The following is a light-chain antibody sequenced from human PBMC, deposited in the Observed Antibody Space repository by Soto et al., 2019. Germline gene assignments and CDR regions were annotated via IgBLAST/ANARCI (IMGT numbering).Light chain of an antibody. V-gene: IGKV3-15*01. Sequence: EIVMTQSPATLSVSPGERATLSCRASQSVRSNYLSWYQQKPGQAPRLLIYGASTRATGFPARFSGSGSGTEFTLTISSRQSEDFAVYYCQQYSSWPLTFGGGTKVEIK. CDR3: QQYSSWPLT. CDR1: QSVRSN. CDR2: GAS. J-gene: IGKJ4*01.